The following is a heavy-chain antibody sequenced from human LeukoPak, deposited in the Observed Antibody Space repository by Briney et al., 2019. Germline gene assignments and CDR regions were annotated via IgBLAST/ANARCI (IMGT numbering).Heavy chain of an antibody. CDR3: ARDRGFSGHYYYGSGSYRYFDY. D-gene: IGHD3-10*01. CDR1: GYTFTSYG. Sequence: GASVKVSCKASGYTFTSYGISWVRQAPGQGLEWMGWISAYNGNTNYAQKLQGRVTMTTDTSTSTAYMELRSLRSDDTAVYYCARDRGFSGHYYYGSGSYRYFDYWGQGTLVTVSS. CDR2: ISAYNGNT. V-gene: IGHV1-18*01. J-gene: IGHJ4*02.